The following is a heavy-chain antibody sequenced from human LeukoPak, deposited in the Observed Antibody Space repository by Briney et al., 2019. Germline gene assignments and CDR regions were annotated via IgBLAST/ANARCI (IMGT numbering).Heavy chain of an antibody. D-gene: IGHD3-10*01. CDR2: VYHTGST. V-gene: IGHV4-38-2*01. Sequence: PSETLSLTCAVSGYSISRGYYWALIRQPPGKGLEWIGTVYHTGSTYYNPSLDSRVTISVDTSKNEFSLNLKSVTAADTAVYYCARAGWIITSGIYYWGQGALVTVSS. J-gene: IGHJ4*02. CDR1: GYSISRGYY. CDR3: ARAGWIITSGIYY.